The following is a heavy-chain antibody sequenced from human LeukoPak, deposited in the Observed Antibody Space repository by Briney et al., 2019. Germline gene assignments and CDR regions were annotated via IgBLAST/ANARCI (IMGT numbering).Heavy chain of an antibody. J-gene: IGHJ6*03. V-gene: IGHV1-2*02. CDR2: INPNSGDT. D-gene: IGHD2-15*01. Sequence: GASVKVSCKASGGTFSSYAISWVRQAPGQGLEWMGWINPNSGDTNYAQKFQGRVTMTRDTSISTAYMELSRLRSDDTALYYCARVYSYYIDVLGTGTTVTVSS. CDR1: GGTFSSYA. CDR3: ARVYSYYIDV.